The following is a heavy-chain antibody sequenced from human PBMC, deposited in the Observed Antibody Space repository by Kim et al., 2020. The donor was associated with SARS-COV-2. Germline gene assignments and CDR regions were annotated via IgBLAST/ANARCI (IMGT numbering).Heavy chain of an antibody. CDR3: AHNRADCSSTSCYTYDAVDI. D-gene: IGHD2-2*02. CDR2: IYWDDDK. V-gene: IGHV2-5*02. CDR1: GFSLSTSGVG. Sequence: SGPTLVNPTQTLTLTCTFSGFSLSTSGVGVGWIRQPPGKALEWLALIYWDDDKRYSPSLKSRLTITKDTSKNQVVLTMTNMDPVDTATYYCAHNRADCSSTSCYTYDAVDIWGQGTMVTVSS. J-gene: IGHJ3*02.